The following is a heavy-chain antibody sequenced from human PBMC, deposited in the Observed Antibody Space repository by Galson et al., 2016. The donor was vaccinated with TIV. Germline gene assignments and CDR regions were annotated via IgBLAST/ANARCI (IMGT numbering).Heavy chain of an antibody. CDR3: ARRTDGHLYDYYGMDV. CDR1: GGSFSNYY. J-gene: IGHJ6*02. D-gene: IGHD5-24*01. Sequence: SVKVSCKASGGSFSNYYINWVRQAPGQGPEWMGGIVPIYRSPKYARRFQGRVTITADESTSTVFVELTSLTSDDTAVYYCARRTDGHLYDYYGMDVWGQGTTVIVSS. CDR2: IVPIYRSP. V-gene: IGHV1-69*13.